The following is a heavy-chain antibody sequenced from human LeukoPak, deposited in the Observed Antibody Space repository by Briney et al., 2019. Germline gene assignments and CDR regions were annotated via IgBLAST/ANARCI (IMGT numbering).Heavy chain of an antibody. CDR2: INPSGGGT. J-gene: IGHJ4*02. Sequence: PWASAKVSCKASGYTFTSYYMHWVRQAPGQGLEWMGIINPSGGGTNYAQKFQGRVTMTRDTSISTAYMELSRLRSDDTAVYYCAVGAIFGVVIIPPDYWGQGTLVTVSS. CDR1: GYTFTSYY. D-gene: IGHD3-3*01. V-gene: IGHV1-2*02. CDR3: AVGAIFGVVIIPPDY.